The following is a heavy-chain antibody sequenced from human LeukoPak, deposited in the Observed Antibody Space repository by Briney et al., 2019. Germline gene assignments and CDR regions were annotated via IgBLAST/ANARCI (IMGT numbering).Heavy chain of an antibody. D-gene: IGHD3-3*01. CDR1: GDSFTSYW. J-gene: IGHJ6*03. V-gene: IGHV5-51*01. CDR2: IYPGDGDT. CDR3: ARQVNYDFWSGPRAAPMDV. Sequence: GESLKISSKGSGDSFTSYWIGWGRQMPRKSLVWRVVIYPGDGDTRYSPSFQGQVTISADKSINTAYLQWSSLKASDTAMYYCARQVNYDFWSGPRAAPMDVWGKGTTVTVSS.